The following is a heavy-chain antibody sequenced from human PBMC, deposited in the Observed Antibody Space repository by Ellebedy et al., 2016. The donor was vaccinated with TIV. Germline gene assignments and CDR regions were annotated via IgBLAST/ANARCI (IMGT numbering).Heavy chain of an antibody. D-gene: IGHD6-19*01. CDR2: TSCYGDSA. CDR1: GFTFSRFS. Sequence: GESLKISXSASGFTFSRFSMHWVRQSPGKGLEYVAATSCYGDSAYYADSVKGRFTISRDNSKNTLYLQMNSLRAEDTAVYYCARSDSSGWYYFDYWGQGTLVTVSS. J-gene: IGHJ4*02. CDR3: ARSDSSGWYYFDY. V-gene: IGHV3-64*04.